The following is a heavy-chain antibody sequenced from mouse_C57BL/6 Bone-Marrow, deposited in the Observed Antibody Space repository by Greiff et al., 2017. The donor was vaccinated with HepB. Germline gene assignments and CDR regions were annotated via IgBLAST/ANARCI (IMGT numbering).Heavy chain of an antibody. CDR1: GFTFTDYY. Sequence: EVQGVESGGGLVQPGGSLSLSCAASGFTFTDYYMSWVRQPPGKALEWLGFIRNKANGYTTEYSASVKGRFTISRDNSQSILYIQMNALRAEDSATYYCARFPSYYYGSSYWYFDVWGTGTTVTVSS. CDR2: IRNKANGYTT. CDR3: ARFPSYYYGSSYWYFDV. V-gene: IGHV7-3*01. J-gene: IGHJ1*03. D-gene: IGHD1-1*01.